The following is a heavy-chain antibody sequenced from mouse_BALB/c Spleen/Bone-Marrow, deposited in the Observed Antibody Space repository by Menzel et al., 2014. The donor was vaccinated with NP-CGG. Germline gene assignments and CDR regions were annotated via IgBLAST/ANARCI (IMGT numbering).Heavy chain of an antibody. CDR2: ISSGGSST. Sequence: EVNVVESGGGLVKPGGSLKLSCAASGFTFSSYAMSWVRQTPEKRLEWVATISSGGSSTYYPDSVKGRFTISRDNAKNALYLQMSSLRSEDTAMYYCARRKVFDGCSWFAYWGQGTLDTVSA. CDR3: ARRKVFDGCSWFAY. V-gene: IGHV5-9-1*01. D-gene: IGHD2-3*01. CDR1: GFTFSSYA. J-gene: IGHJ3*01.